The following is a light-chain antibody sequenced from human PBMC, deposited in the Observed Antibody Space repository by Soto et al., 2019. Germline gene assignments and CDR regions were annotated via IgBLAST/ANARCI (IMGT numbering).Light chain of an antibody. J-gene: IGKJ5*01. CDR3: QQRSNWPPVIT. CDR1: QTGSTS. Sequence: IVLTQSPGPLALSPGDTAALFCKASQTGSTSLSWYQQRPGQPPRLLIYGETFRAAGIPDRFSGSGSGTDFTLTISSLEPEDFAVYYCQQRSNWPPVITFGQGTRLEI. CDR2: GET. V-gene: IGKV3-11*01.